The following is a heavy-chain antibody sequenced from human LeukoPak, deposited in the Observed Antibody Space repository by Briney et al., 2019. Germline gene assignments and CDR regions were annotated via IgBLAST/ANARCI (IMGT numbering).Heavy chain of an antibody. CDR1: GFTFSSYA. CDR3: TGHDYYDSSGYWPFDY. Sequence: GRSLRLSCAASGFTFSSYAMHWVRQAPGKGLEWVGRIKSKTDGGTTDYAAPVKGRFTIPRDDSKNTLYLQMNSLKTEDTAVYYCTGHDYYDSSGYWPFDYWGQGTLVTVSS. V-gene: IGHV3-15*01. J-gene: IGHJ4*02. D-gene: IGHD3-22*01. CDR2: IKSKTDGGTT.